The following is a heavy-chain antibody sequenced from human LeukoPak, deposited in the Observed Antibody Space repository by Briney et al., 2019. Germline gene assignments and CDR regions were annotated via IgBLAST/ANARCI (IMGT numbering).Heavy chain of an antibody. CDR3: ARVENCSGGSCYGY. V-gene: IGHV4-59*08. CDR2: IYHSDHT. J-gene: IGHJ4*02. Sequence: QSRSLTCPVSGGSTSSYYWGCIRPPPGKGRGWVGEIYHSDHTKYNPYHKSRVTISVDTSKNQFSLKLSSGTAADTAVYYCARVENCSGGSCYGYWGQGTLVTVSS. CDR1: GGSTSSYY. D-gene: IGHD2-15*01.